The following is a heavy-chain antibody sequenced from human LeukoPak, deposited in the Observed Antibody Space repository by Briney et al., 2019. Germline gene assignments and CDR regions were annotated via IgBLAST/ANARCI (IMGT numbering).Heavy chain of an antibody. CDR2: IRYDGSNK. V-gene: IGHV3-30*02. Sequence: GGSLRLSCAASGFTFSSYGMHWVRQAPGKGLEWVAFIRYDGSNKYYADSVKGRFTISRDNSKNTLYLQMNNLRAEDTAVYYCANLIGSGWYSWGQGTLVTVSS. CDR1: GFTFSSYG. CDR3: ANLIGSGWYS. D-gene: IGHD6-19*01. J-gene: IGHJ4*02.